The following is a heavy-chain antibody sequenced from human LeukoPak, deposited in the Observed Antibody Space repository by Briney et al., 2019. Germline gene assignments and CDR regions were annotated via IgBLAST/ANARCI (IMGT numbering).Heavy chain of an antibody. Sequence: SGTLSLTRTVSGGSISSYYWSWIRQPPAKGLEWVGYIYYSGSTNYNPSLKSRVTISVDTSKNQFSLKLSSVTAADTAVYYCARESEWLLPYFDYWGQGTLVTVSS. CDR1: GGSISSYY. V-gene: IGHV4-59*01. J-gene: IGHJ4*02. D-gene: IGHD3-22*01. CDR2: IYYSGST. CDR3: ARESEWLLPYFDY.